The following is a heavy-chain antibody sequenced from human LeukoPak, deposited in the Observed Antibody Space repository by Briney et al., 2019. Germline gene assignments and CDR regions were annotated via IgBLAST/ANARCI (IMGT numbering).Heavy chain of an antibody. J-gene: IGHJ4*02. V-gene: IGHV4-59*11. CDR2: VFDSGRT. D-gene: IGHD2-21*01. Sequence: PSETLSLTCTVSGGSMTTHHWNWIRQTPGKGLEWIGYVFDSGRTKENPSLKSRVTLSADTSKNQLSLRPSSVTAADTAVYYCAARRGVGIFDYWGQGTLVTVSS. CDR1: GGSMTTHH. CDR3: AARRGVGIFDY.